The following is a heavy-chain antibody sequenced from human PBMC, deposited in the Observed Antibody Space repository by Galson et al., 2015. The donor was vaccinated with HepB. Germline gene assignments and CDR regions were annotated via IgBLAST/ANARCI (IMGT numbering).Heavy chain of an antibody. CDR2: ISSSNNTI. Sequence: SLRLSCAASEFTFSSYSMNWVRQAPGKGLEWVSYISSSNNTIYYADSVKGRFTISRDNAKNSLYLQMNSLGDEDTAVYYCARESPRWRKAVDIWGQGTMVTVSS. D-gene: IGHD4-23*01. CDR1: EFTFSSYS. J-gene: IGHJ3*02. V-gene: IGHV3-48*02. CDR3: ARESPRWRKAVDI.